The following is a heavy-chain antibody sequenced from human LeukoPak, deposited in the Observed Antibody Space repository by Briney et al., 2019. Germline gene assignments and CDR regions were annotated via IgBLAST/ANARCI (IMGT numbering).Heavy chain of an antibody. V-gene: IGHV3-21*01. Sequence: GGSLRLSCAASGFTFSSYEMSWVRQAPGKGLEWVSSISSSSSYIYYADSAKGRFTISRDNAKNSLYLQMNSLRAEDTAVYYCARDRGSGSYYSTWGQGTLVTVSS. CDR1: GFTFSSYE. D-gene: IGHD3-10*01. CDR2: ISSSSSYI. CDR3: ARDRGSGSYYST. J-gene: IGHJ5*02.